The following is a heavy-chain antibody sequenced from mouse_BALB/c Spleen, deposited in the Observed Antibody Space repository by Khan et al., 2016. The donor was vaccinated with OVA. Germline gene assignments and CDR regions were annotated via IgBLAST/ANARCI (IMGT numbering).Heavy chain of an antibody. V-gene: IGHV5-6*01. CDR2: ISSGGSYT. D-gene: IGHD2-3*01. J-gene: IGHJ4*01. Sequence: EVELVESGPDLVKPGGSLTLSCAASGFTFSSYGMSWVRQTPDKRLVWFAAISSGGSYTYYPHSLKGRFTISRDNAKTTLYLHMSSLKSEDTAMFYCARQPGYYEGSAMDYWGQGTTVTVSS. CDR3: ARQPGYYEGSAMDY. CDR1: GFTFSSYG.